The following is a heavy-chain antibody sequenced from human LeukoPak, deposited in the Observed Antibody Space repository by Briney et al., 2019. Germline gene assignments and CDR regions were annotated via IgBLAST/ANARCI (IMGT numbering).Heavy chain of an antibody. Sequence: GSLRLSCAAAGFTSSSYWMHCVGQAPGKERQWFVRIKSKTDGGTTDYAAPVKGRFTISRDDSKNTLYLQMNSLKTEDTAVYDCSTAWAIWGQGTMVTVSS. CDR2: IKSKTDGGTT. V-gene: IGHV3-15*01. CDR1: GFTSSSYW. CDR3: STAWAI. J-gene: IGHJ3*02.